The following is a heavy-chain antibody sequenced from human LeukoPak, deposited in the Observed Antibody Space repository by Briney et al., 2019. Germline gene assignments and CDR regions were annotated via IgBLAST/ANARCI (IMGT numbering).Heavy chain of an antibody. V-gene: IGHV4-59*01. Sequence: SETLSLTCTVSGGSFSTYYWSWIRQPPGKGLEWIGYIYYSGSTNYNPSLKSRVTISVDTSKNQFSLKLSSVTAADTAVYYCARDTLSGWPDYYYYGMDAWGQGTTVTVSS. D-gene: IGHD6-19*01. CDR3: ARDTLSGWPDYYYYGMDA. CDR2: IYYSGST. CDR1: GGSFSTYY. J-gene: IGHJ6*02.